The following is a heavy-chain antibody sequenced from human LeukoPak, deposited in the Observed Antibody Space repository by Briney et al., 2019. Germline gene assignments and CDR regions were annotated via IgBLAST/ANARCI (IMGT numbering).Heavy chain of an antibody. V-gene: IGHV4-39*02. CDR2: IYYSGST. CDR3: TRDDYSTRFDP. J-gene: IGHJ5*02. D-gene: IGHD3-16*01. Sequence: SETLSLTCTVSGGSISSSSYYWGWIRQPPGKGLEWIGSIYYSGSTYYNPSLKSRVTISVDTSKNQFSLKLSSVTAADTAVYYCTRDDYSTRFDPWGQGMLVTVSS. CDR1: GGSISSSSYY.